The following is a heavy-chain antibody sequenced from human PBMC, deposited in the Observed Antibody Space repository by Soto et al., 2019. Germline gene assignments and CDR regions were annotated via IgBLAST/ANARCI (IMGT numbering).Heavy chain of an antibody. J-gene: IGHJ6*02. D-gene: IGHD3-10*01. Sequence: QVPLVQSGAEVKMPGSSVKVSCKASGGALSSYAISWVRQAPGQGLEWVGGTVPIIVSTYYAQKFQGRVTITADEATGTVYMELSSLRSEDTAVYYCARDRSGITGKSRNIYAMDVWGQGTTVTVS. CDR2: TVPIIVST. CDR3: ARDRSGITGKSRNIYAMDV. CDR1: GGALSSYA. V-gene: IGHV1-69*01.